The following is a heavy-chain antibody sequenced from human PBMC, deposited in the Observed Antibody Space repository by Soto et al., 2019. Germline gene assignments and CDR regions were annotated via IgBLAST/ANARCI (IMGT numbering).Heavy chain of an antibody. CDR3: ARSDYYGSGSYMEDGMDV. J-gene: IGHJ6*02. CDR2: IDPSDSYT. Sequence: PGESLKISCKGSGYSFTSYWIAWVRQMPGKGLEWMGRIDPSDSYTNYSPSFQGHVTISADKSISTAYLQWSSLKASDTAMYYCARSDYYGSGSYMEDGMDVWGQGTTVTVSS. V-gene: IGHV5-10-1*01. D-gene: IGHD3-10*01. CDR1: GYSFTSYW.